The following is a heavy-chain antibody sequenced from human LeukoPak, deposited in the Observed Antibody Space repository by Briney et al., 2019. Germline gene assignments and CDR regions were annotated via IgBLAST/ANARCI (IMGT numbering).Heavy chain of an antibody. D-gene: IGHD2-21*02. V-gene: IGHV4-38-2*02. CDR1: GYSISSGYY. Sequence: SETLSLTCTVSGYSISSGYYWGWIRPPPGKGLEWIGSIYHSGSTYYNPSLKSRVTISVDTSKNQFSLKLSSVTAADTAVYYCARVKFTRCGGDCYRYYFDYWGQGTLVTVSS. CDR2: IYHSGST. J-gene: IGHJ4*02. CDR3: ARVKFTRCGGDCYRYYFDY.